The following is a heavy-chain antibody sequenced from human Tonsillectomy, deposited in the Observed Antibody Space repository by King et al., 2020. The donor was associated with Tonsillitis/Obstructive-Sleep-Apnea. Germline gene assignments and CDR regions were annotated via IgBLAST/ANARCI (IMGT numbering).Heavy chain of an antibody. CDR3: ARPSLSYGDYVGWFDP. CDR1: GYSFTSYW. CDR2: IYPGDSDT. V-gene: IGHV5-51*03. J-gene: IGHJ5*02. Sequence: VQLVESGAEVKKPGESLKISCKGSGYSFTSYWISWVRQMPGKGLEWMGIIYPGDSDTKYSPSFQGQVTISADKSISTAYLQWSSLKASDTAMYYCARPSLSYGDYVGWFDPWGQGTLVTVSS. D-gene: IGHD4-17*01.